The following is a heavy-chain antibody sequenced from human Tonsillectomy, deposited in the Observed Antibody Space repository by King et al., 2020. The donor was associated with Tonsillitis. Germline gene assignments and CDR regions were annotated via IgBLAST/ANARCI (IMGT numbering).Heavy chain of an antibody. CDR1: GITFSSYW. CDR2: IKQDGSEK. CDR3: ATPSGPGGTFDF. Sequence: VQLVESGGGLVQPGGSLRLSCAASGITFSSYWMSWVRQTPGKGLEWVANIKQDGSEKYYVDSVKGRFTISRDNAKNSLYLHMNTLRAGDMDVYYCATPSGPGGTFDFWGQGTMVTVSS. J-gene: IGHJ3*01. D-gene: IGHD3-16*01. V-gene: IGHV3-7*03.